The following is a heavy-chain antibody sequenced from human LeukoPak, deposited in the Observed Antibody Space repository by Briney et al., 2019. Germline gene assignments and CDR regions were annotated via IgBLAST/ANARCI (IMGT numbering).Heavy chain of an antibody. CDR1: GGSISSYY. D-gene: IGHD1-26*01. Sequence: SETLSLTCTVSGGSISSYYWGWLRQPPGKGLEGIGYISYTGSTNYNPSLKSRVTISLDTSKNQCSLRLTSVPAADTAVYYCARYSGTYFPLYYFDYWGQGTLVTVSS. CDR3: ARYSGTYFPLYYFDY. CDR2: ISYTGST. V-gene: IGHV4-59*01. J-gene: IGHJ4*02.